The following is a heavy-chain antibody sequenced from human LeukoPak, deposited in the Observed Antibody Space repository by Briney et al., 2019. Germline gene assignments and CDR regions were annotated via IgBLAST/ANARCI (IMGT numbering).Heavy chain of an antibody. D-gene: IGHD3-10*01. J-gene: IGHJ4*02. CDR3: ARDGYYGSGVEY. CDR1: GGSISSSSYY. V-gene: IGHV4-30-4*08. CDR2: IYYSGST. Sequence: SETLSLTCTVSGGSISSSSYYWGWIRQPLGKGLEWIGYIYYSGSTYYNPSLKSRVTISVDTSKNQFSLKLSSVTAADTAVYYCARDGYYGSGVEYWGQGTLVTVSS.